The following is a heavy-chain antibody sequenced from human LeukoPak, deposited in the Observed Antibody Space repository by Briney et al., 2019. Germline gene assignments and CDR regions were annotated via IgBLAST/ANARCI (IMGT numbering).Heavy chain of an antibody. CDR1: GGSFRSSGYY. CDR3: ASLLNGGASHWFDP. D-gene: IGHD2-8*01. V-gene: IGHV4-39*01. J-gene: IGHJ5*02. CDR2: IYYSGST. Sequence: SETLSLTCTVSGGSFRSSGYYWGWICQTPGKGLEWIGCIYYSGSTYYNPSLKSRVTISVDTSKNQFSLNLNSVTAADTAVYYCASLLNGGASHWFDPWGQGTLVTVSS.